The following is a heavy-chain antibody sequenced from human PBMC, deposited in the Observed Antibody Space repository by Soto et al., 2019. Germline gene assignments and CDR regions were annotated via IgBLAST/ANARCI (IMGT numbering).Heavy chain of an antibody. CDR1: GFAFNEYG. CDR2: ISYDDKNK. V-gene: IGHV3-30*18. CDR3: AKERSHEHYWLDP. Sequence: QVHLVESGGGVVQPGRAQRLSCAAPGFAFNEYGIDWVRQAPGKGLEWVALISYDDKNKHYGDSVKGRFSISKDNSKNTLFLQMNNVTAEDTAVYYCAKERSHEHYWLDPWGQGTLVTVSS. J-gene: IGHJ5*02. D-gene: IGHD3-3*02.